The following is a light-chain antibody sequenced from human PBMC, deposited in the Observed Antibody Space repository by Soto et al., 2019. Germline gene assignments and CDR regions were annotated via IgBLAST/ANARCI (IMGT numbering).Light chain of an antibody. CDR1: QTISSW. CDR3: QQYNTYST. V-gene: IGKV1-5*03. J-gene: IGKJ1*01. Sequence: DIQITQSPSTLSGSVGDRVTITCRASQTISSWLAWYQQKPGKAPKLLIYKASTSKSGVPSRLSGSGSGTEFTLTIRSLQPDDFATYYCQQYNTYSTFGRGTKVDIK. CDR2: KAS.